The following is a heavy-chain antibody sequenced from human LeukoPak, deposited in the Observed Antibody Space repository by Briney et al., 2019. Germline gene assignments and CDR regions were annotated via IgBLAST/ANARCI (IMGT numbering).Heavy chain of an antibody. CDR3: ARGEYYYDGGY. CDR2: IKQEGSEK. CDR1: GLTFTRFW. J-gene: IGHJ1*01. V-gene: IGHV3-7*04. Sequence: GGSLRLSCAASGLTFTRFWMSWLRQAPGKGLEWVANIKQEGSEKYYVDSVEGRFTISRDNAKNSLYLQMNSLRVEDTAVYYCARGEYYYDGGYWGQGTLVTVSS. D-gene: IGHD3-22*01.